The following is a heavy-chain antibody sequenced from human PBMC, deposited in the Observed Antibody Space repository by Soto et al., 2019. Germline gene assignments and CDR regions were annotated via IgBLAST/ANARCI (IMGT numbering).Heavy chain of an antibody. J-gene: IGHJ6*02. CDR3: ARGGIQLWLHYYYGMDV. CDR2: ISAYNGNT. V-gene: IGHV1-18*01. Sequence: QVQLVQSGAEVKKPGASVKVSCKASGYTFTSYGISWVRQAPGQGLEWMGWISAYNGNTNYAQKLQGRVTMTKDTATITAYMELRSLRSDDTAVYYCARGGIQLWLHYYYGMDVWGQGTTVTVSS. D-gene: IGHD5-18*01. CDR1: GYTFTSYG.